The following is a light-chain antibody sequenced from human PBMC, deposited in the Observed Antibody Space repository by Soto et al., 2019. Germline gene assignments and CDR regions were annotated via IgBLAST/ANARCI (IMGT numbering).Light chain of an antibody. J-gene: IGLJ1*01. CDR2: GNS. CDR3: QSYDSSLTGSKV. V-gene: IGLV1-40*01. CDR1: SSNIGAGFD. Sequence: QSVLTQLPSVSGAPGQRVTISCTGGSSNIGAGFDVHWYQQLPGTAPKLLIYGNSNRPSGVPDRFSGSRSGTSASLAITGLQAEDEADYYCQSYDSSLTGSKVFGSGTKVTVL.